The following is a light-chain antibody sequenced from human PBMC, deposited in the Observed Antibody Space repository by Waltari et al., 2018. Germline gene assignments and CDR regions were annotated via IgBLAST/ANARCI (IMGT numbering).Light chain of an antibody. CDR2: STN. CDR3: ATWDYSLDGQV. V-gene: IGLV1-44*01. CDR1: GSDIDADV. Sequence: QSVLTPPPSASGTPGTRATITCSGSGSDIDADVGNRYQVLPGTAPKLLIYSTNQRPSGVPERFSGSKSGTSASLAISGLQSEDEADYYCATWDYSLDGQVFGGGTKLTVL. J-gene: IGLJ3*02.